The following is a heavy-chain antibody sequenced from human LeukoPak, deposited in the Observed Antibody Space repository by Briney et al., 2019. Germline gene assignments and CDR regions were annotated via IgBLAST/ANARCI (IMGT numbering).Heavy chain of an antibody. CDR1: GFIFSNDA. CDR2: IWFDGSNK. V-gene: IGHV3-33*01. Sequence: GGSLRLSCAAFGFIFSNDAMHWVRQAPGKGLEWVAFIWFDGSNKHYADSVKGRFTISRDNSKNTLYLQMNSLRAEDTAVYYCARDPLRFLEWLPDYWGQGTLVTVSS. D-gene: IGHD3-3*01. J-gene: IGHJ4*02. CDR3: ARDPLRFLEWLPDY.